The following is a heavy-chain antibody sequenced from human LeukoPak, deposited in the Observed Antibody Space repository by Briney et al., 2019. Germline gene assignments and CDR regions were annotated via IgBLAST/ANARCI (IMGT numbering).Heavy chain of an antibody. D-gene: IGHD2-2*01. J-gene: IGHJ5*01. Sequence: PSETLSLTCTVSGASITSYHWSWIRQPAGKGLEWIGRMFYSGNTDYNPSLKSRLTMSIDTSKDQFSLKLSSVTAADTAVYFCARDQEHCSGTSCYPYWYDSWGQGTLVTVSS. CDR3: ARDQEHCSGTSCYPYWYDS. V-gene: IGHV4-4*07. CDR2: MFYSGNT. CDR1: GASITSYH.